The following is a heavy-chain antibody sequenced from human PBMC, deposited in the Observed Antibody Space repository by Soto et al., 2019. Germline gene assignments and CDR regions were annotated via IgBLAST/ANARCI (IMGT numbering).Heavy chain of an antibody. CDR1: GGSISSGGYY. J-gene: IGHJ3*02. CDR3: ARVQNLDDAFDI. D-gene: IGHD1-1*01. V-gene: IGHV4-31*03. CDR2: IYYSGST. Sequence: PSETLSLTCTVSGGSISSGGYYWSWIRQHPGKGLEWIGYIYYSGSTYYNPSLKSRVTISVDTSKNQFSLKLSSVTAADTAVYYCARVQNLDDAFDIRGQGTMVTVSS.